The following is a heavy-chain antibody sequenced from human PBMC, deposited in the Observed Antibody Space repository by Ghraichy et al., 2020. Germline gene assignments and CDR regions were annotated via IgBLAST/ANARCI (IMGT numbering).Heavy chain of an antibody. Sequence: GESLNISCAASRFNFSNYAMTWVRQAPGKGLEWVSAINGSGGSTYYADSGKGRFTISRDNSKNTLYLQMNSLRAEDTAVYYCAKLFPRIVVVPAAGMDVWGQGTTVTVSS. V-gene: IGHV3-23*01. CDR3: AKLFPRIVVVPAAGMDV. D-gene: IGHD2-2*01. CDR1: RFNFSNYA. J-gene: IGHJ6*02. CDR2: INGSGGST.